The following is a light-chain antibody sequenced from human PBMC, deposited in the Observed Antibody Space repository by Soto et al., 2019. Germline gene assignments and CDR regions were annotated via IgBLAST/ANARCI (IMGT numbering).Light chain of an antibody. CDR2: AAS. V-gene: IGKV1-39*01. CDR1: QSISDY. J-gene: IGKJ3*01. CDR3: QQSHSAPST. Sequence: DIQMTQSPFSLSASLGDRVTITCRASQSISDYLNWYQQKPGKGPKLLIFAASSLQVGVPSRFSGSGSGTDFTLTISSLQPEDFATYFCQQSHSAPSTFGPWTTVDIK.